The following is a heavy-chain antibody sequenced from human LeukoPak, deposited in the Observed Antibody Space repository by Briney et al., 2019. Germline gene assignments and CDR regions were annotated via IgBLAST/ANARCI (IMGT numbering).Heavy chain of an antibody. D-gene: IGHD6-19*01. CDR3: AGLEGRYSTDWFYFFDY. V-gene: IGHV4-4*02. J-gene: IGHJ4*02. CDR2: MYLGGTT. CDR1: GGSISSLNL. Sequence: SGTPSLTCIVSGGSISSLNLWSWLRQPPGKGLEWIGEMYLGGTTNFNPSLKSRVTILIDKSKNQLSLQLTSVTAADTAVYYCAGLEGRYSTDWFYFFDYWGQGALVTVSS.